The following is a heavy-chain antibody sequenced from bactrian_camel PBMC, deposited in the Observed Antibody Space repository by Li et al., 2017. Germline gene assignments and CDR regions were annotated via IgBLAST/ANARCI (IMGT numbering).Heavy chain of an antibody. CDR3: AKALGGGKHYTGELNF. V-gene: IGHV3S53*01. CDR2: IRLDGLI. D-gene: IGHD2*01. Sequence: HVQLVESGGSSVQAGGSLNLSCVVSGYSFSTCGMGWYRRALGKERELVSTIRLDGLIVYADSVKDRFTVSRDNAKNMVYLRMVNLKSEDTALYFCAKALGGGKHYTGELNFWGQGTQVTVS. J-gene: IGHJ4*01. CDR1: GYSFSTCG.